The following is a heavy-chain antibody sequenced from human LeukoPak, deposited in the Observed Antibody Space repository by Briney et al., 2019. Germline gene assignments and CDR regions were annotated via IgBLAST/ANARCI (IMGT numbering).Heavy chain of an antibody. CDR2: INVILDTA. V-gene: IGHV1-69*04. J-gene: IGHJ3*02. CDR3: ARDQGIGDASDI. Sequence: SVKVSCKASGGTFSSYAISWVRQAPGQGLEWMGRINVILDTANYTQKFQGRVTIIADISTSTSYMELSSLRSEDTAVYYCARDQGIGDASDIWGQGTMVTVSS. CDR1: GGTFSSYA.